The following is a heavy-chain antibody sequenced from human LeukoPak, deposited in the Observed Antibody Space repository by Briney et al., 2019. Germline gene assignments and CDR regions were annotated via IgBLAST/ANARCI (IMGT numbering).Heavy chain of an antibody. D-gene: IGHD3-16*02. J-gene: IGHJ5*02. Sequence: PSETLSLTCTVSGGSLCSSSYYWGCIRPPPGKGLEWIGSIYYSGSTYYNPSLKSRVTICVDTSKNQFSLKLSSVTAADTAVYYCARLASTFGGVIVRTRWFDPWGQGTLVTVSS. V-gene: IGHV4-39*01. CDR3: ARLASTFGGVIVRTRWFDP. CDR1: GGSLCSSSYY. CDR2: IYYSGST.